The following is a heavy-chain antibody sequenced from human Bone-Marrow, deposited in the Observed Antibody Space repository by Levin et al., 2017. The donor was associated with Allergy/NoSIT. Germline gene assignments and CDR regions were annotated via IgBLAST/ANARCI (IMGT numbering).Heavy chain of an antibody. CDR1: GFTFSSYA. Sequence: GGSLRLSCAASGFTFSSYAMHWVRQAPGKGLEWVAVISYDGSNKYYADSVKGRFTISRDNSKNTLYLQMNSLRAEDTAVYYCARAVQQWLVPPPYDYWGQGTLVTVSS. CDR3: ARAVQQWLVPPPYDY. CDR2: ISYDGSNK. D-gene: IGHD6-19*01. V-gene: IGHV3-30-3*01. J-gene: IGHJ4*02.